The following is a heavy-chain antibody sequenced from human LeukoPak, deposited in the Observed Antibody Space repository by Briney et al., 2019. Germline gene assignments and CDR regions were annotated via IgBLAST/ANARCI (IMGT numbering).Heavy chain of an antibody. CDR2: IIPIFGTT. Sequence: SVKVSCKASGYTFTNYGISWVRQAPGQGLEWMGGIIPIFGTTNYAQKFQDRVTITADKSTSTAYMELSSLRSEDTAVYYCARVVGLTGYSSSWYSGYYYYMDVWGKGTTVTVSS. J-gene: IGHJ6*03. CDR1: GYTFTNYG. CDR3: ARVVGLTGYSSSWYSGYYYYMDV. V-gene: IGHV1-69*06. D-gene: IGHD6-13*01.